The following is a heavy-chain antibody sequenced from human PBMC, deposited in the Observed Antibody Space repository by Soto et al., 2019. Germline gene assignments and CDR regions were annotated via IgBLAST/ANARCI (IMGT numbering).Heavy chain of an antibody. CDR2: IYYSGTT. CDR1: GGSISSVTYY. CDR3: ALVNGQLSPPDWFDP. Sequence: SETLSLTCTVSGGSISSVTYYWSWIRQHPGKGLEWIGYIYYSGTTYYNPSLKSRVTISVDTSKNQFSLKLSSVTAADTAVYYCALVNGQLSPPDWFDPWRQGTLVTVSS. V-gene: IGHV4-31*03. J-gene: IGHJ5*02. D-gene: IGHD5-18*01.